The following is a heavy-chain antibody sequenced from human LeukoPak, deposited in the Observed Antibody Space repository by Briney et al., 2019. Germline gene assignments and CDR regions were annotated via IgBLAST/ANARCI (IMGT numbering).Heavy chain of an antibody. CDR3: AKDKKDEVPAEVFDY. CDR2: IRYDGSNK. Sequence: GGSLRLSCAASGFTFSSYGMHWVRQAPGKGLEWVAFIRYDGSNKYYADSVKGRFTISRDNSKNTLYLQMNSLRAEDTAVYYCAKDKKDEVPAEVFDYWGQGTLVTVSS. V-gene: IGHV3-30*02. J-gene: IGHJ4*02. D-gene: IGHD2-2*01. CDR1: GFTFSSYG.